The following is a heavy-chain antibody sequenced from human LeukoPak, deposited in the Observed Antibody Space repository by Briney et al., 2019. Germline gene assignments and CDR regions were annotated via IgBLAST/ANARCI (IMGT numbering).Heavy chain of an antibody. CDR1: GFTFSSYW. CDR3: AKDFQAGVAGYYFDY. Sequence: GGSLRLSCAASGFTFSSYWMHWVRQAPGKGLVWVSRINTDGSSTSYADSVKGRFTISRDNAKNTLYLQMNSLRAEDTAVYYCAKDFQAGVAGYYFDYWGQGTLVTVSS. D-gene: IGHD6-19*01. CDR2: INTDGSST. J-gene: IGHJ4*02. V-gene: IGHV3-74*01.